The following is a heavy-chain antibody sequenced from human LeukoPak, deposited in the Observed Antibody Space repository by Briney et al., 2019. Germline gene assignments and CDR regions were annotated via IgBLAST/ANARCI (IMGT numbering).Heavy chain of an antibody. D-gene: IGHD3-10*01. CDR1: GFTFSSYW. V-gene: IGHV3-7*01. J-gene: IGHJ4*02. CDR3: ARDRRLTYYYGSGSRTTYDY. CDR2: IKQDGSDK. Sequence: GGSLRLSCAASGFTFSSYWMSWVRQAPGKGLEWVANIKQDGSDKYYVDSVKGRFTISRDNAKNSLYLQMNSLRGEDTAVYYCARDRRLTYYYGSGSRTTYDYWGQGTLVTVSS.